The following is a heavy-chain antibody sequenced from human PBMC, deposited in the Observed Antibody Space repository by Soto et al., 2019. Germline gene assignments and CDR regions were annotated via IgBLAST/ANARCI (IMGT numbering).Heavy chain of an antibody. V-gene: IGHV3-23*01. CDR3: SLSDRYYRMDV. CDR1: GFTFSSYA. J-gene: IGHJ6*02. CDR2: ISTSGGST. Sequence: EVQLLESGGGLVQPGGSLRLSCAASGFTFSSYAMSWVRQAPGKGLEWVSSISTSGGSTYYADSVKGRFTISRDNSNNTLYLQMNSLRAEDTAVYYCSLSDRYYRMDVWGLGTTVTVSS.